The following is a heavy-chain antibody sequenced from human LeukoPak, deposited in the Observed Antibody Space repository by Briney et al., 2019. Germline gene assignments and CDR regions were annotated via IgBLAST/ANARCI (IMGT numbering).Heavy chain of an antibody. D-gene: IGHD1-26*01. J-gene: IGHJ4*02. CDR1: GSTSSRYY. CDR2: INQDGSEK. V-gene: IGHV3-7*01. CDR3: ASAAGWESAY. Sequence: GGSLRLSCAASGSTSSRYYMSWVRQTPGKGLEWVANINQDGSEKNYVDSVKGRFTISRDNAKNSLYLQMNSLRAEDTAVYYCASAAGWESAYWGQGTLVTVSS.